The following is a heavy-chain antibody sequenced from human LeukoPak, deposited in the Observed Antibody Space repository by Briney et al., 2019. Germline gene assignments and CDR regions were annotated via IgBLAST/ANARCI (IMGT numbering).Heavy chain of an antibody. CDR3: ARDIPLSNYDILTGRYNWFDP. J-gene: IGHJ5*02. D-gene: IGHD3-9*01. CDR2: IYTSGST. CDR1: GGSISSGSYY. V-gene: IGHV4-61*02. Sequence: SETLSLTCTVSGGSISSGSYYWSWIRQPAGKGLEWIGRIYTSGSTNYNPSLKSRVTISVDTSKNQFSLKLSSVTAADTAVYYCARDIPLSNYDILTGRYNWFDPWGQGTLVTVSS.